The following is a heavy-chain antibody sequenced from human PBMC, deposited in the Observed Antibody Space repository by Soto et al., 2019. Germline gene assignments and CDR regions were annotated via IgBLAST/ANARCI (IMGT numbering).Heavy chain of an antibody. CDR1: GYTFTGYY. V-gene: IGHV1-2*04. CDR3: ARDPGCTNGVCSYYGMDV. J-gene: IGHJ6*02. CDR2: INPNSGGT. D-gene: IGHD2-8*01. Sequence: ASVKVSCKASGYTFTGYYMHWVRQAPGQGLEWMGWINPNSGGTNYAQKFQGWVTMTRDTSISTAYMELSRLRSDDTAVYYCARDPGCTNGVCSYYGMDVWGQGTTVTVPS.